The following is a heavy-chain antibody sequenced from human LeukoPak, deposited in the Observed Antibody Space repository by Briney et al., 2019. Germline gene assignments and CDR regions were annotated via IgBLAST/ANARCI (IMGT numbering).Heavy chain of an antibody. CDR3: AKDSRRTSGWYYFDY. D-gene: IGHD6-19*01. V-gene: IGHV3-23*01. CDR1: GFTFSSYD. Sequence: PGGSLRLSCAASGFTFSSYDMGWVRQAPGKGLEWVSAISDSGTRTYYADSVKGRFTISRDNFKNTLYLQMNSLRARDTAVYYCAKDSRRTSGWYYFDYWGQGTLVTVSS. J-gene: IGHJ4*02. CDR2: ISDSGTRT.